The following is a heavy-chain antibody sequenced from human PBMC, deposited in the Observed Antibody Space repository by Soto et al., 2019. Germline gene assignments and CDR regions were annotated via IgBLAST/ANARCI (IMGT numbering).Heavy chain of an antibody. J-gene: IGHJ6*02. CDR1: GYTFTGYY. D-gene: IGHD2-21*01. V-gene: IGHV1-2*04. Sequence: ASVKVSCKASGYTFTGYYMHWVRQAPGQGLEWMGWINPNSGGTNYAQKFQGWVTMTRDTSISTAYMELSRLRSDDTAVYYCGSGDDYYYYGMDVWGQGTTVTVSS. CDR3: GSGDDYYYYGMDV. CDR2: INPNSGGT.